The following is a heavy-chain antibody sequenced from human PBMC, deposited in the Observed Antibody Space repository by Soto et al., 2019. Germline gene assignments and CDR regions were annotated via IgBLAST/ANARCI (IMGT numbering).Heavy chain of an antibody. J-gene: IGHJ5*02. CDR1: GGSIGGVGYS. CDR2: MYHSGTF. V-gene: IGHV4-30-2*01. D-gene: IGHD3-10*01. Sequence: SETLSLTCAVSGGSIGGVGYSWSWIRQPPGGGLEWIGYMYHSGTFLKSPSLKTRLTMSLDMSKNQFSLTLNSMTAADTAVYYCARAQFYSGSGNYNNLMFDAWGQGIQVTVSS. CDR3: ARAQFYSGSGNYNNLMFDA.